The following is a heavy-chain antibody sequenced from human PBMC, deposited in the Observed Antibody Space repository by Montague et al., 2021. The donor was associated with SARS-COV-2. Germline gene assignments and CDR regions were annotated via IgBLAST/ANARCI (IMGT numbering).Heavy chain of an antibody. D-gene: IGHD3-10*01. Sequence: SLRLSCAASGFTFSSYGMHWVRQAPGKGLEWVAVIWYDGSNKYYADSVKGRFTISRDNSKNTLYLQMNSLRAEDTAVYYCARLYYYGSGRRMGYYYYGMDVWGQGTTVIVSS. J-gene: IGHJ6*02. CDR1: GFTFSSYG. CDR3: ARLYYYGSGRRMGYYYYGMDV. V-gene: IGHV3-33*01. CDR2: IWYDGSNK.